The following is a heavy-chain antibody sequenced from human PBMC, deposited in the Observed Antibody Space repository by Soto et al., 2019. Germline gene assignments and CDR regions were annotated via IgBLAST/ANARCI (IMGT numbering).Heavy chain of an antibody. D-gene: IGHD3-10*01. CDR3: ARELRFGEDDYGMDV. V-gene: IGHV4-31*03. CDR1: GGSIRSGGYY. J-gene: IGHJ6*02. Sequence: QVQLQESGPGLVKPSQTLSLTCTVSGGSIRSGGYYWSWIRQHPGKGLEWIGYIYYSGSTYYNPALKCRVTISVDTSKNQFSLKLSSVTAADTAVYYCARELRFGEDDYGMDVWGQGTTVTVSS. CDR2: IYYSGST.